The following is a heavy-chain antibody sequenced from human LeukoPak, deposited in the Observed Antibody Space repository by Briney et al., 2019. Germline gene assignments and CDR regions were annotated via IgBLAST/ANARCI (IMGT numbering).Heavy chain of an antibody. V-gene: IGHV4-34*01. D-gene: IGHD3-9*01. J-gene: IGHJ6*03. Sequence: SETLSLTCAVYGGSFSGYYWSWIRQPPGKGLEWIGEIDHSGSTNYNPSLKSRVTISVDTSKNQFSLKLSSVTAADTAVYYCARHVLYYDILTGYYYHYYMDVWGKGTTVTISS. CDR3: ARHVLYYDILTGYYYHYYMDV. CDR2: IDHSGST. CDR1: GGSFSGYY.